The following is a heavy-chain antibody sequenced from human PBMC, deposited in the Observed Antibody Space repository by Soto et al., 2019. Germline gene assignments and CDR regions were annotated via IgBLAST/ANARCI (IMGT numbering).Heavy chain of an antibody. J-gene: IGHJ4*02. CDR1: GFTFSSYA. CDR2: ISYDGSNK. CDR3: ASEFGITVTPSFDY. D-gene: IGHD4-17*01. V-gene: IGHV3-30-3*01. Sequence: QVQLVESGGGVVQPGRSLRLSCAASGFTFSSYAMHWVRQAPGKGLEWVAVISYDGSNKYYADSVKGRFTIPRDNSKNTLYLQLNSLRAEDTAVYYCASEFGITVTPSFDYWGQGTLVTVSS.